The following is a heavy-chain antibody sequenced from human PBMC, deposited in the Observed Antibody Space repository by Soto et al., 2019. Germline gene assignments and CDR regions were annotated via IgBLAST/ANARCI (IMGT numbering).Heavy chain of an antibody. Sequence: SETLSLTCTVSGYSVRSGHYWGWVRQSPGKGLEWIASVQHFGTTLYNPSLKTRVTVSVDTSKNQFSLRLSFVTAADTAVYYCAGDSNESWFYNWGQGTQVTVLL. D-gene: IGHD4-4*01. CDR2: VQHFGTT. CDR1: GYSVRSGHY. V-gene: IGHV4-38-2*02. J-gene: IGHJ5*02. CDR3: AGDSNESWFYN.